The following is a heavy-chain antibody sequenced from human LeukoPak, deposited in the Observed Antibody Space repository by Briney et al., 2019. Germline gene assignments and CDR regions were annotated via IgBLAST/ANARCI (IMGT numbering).Heavy chain of an antibody. V-gene: IGHV3-30*02. D-gene: IGHD2-2*02. CDR2: IRYDGSNK. J-gene: IGHJ1*01. Sequence: LGGSLRLSCAASGFTFSSYAMHWVRQAPGKGLEWVAFIRYDGSNKYYADSVKGRFTISRDNSKNTLYLQMNSLRAEDTAVYYCAKGRYCSSTSCYRPTPFQHWGQGTLVTVSS. CDR3: AKGRYCSSTSCYRPTPFQH. CDR1: GFTFSSYA.